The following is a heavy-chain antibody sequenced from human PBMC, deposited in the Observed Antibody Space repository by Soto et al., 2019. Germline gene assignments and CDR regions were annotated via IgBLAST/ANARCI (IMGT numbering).Heavy chain of an antibody. CDR3: ASVAAAGALFGY. J-gene: IGHJ4*02. Sequence: SETLSLTCTVSGGSISSGDYYWSWIRQPPGKGLEWIGYIYYSGSTYYNPSLKSRVTISVDTSKNQFSLKLSSVTAADTAVYYCASVAAAGALFGYWGQGTLVTVSS. D-gene: IGHD6-13*01. CDR2: IYYSGST. CDR1: GGSISSGDYY. V-gene: IGHV4-30-4*01.